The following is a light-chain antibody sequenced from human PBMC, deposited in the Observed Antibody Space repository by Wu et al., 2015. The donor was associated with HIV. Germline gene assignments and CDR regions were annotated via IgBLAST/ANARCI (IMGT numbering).Light chain of an antibody. Sequence: EIVLTQSPATLSVSPGERATLSCRTSQSVGRDLAWYQQKPGQAPRLLIYDSSTRAPGIPDRFSGSGSGTEFTLTISSLQSEDLADYYCQQYDDWPPYSFGLGDQGWRSN. CDR2: DSS. CDR3: QQYDDWPPYS. J-gene: IGKJ2*03. CDR1: QSVGRD. V-gene: IGKV3-15*01.